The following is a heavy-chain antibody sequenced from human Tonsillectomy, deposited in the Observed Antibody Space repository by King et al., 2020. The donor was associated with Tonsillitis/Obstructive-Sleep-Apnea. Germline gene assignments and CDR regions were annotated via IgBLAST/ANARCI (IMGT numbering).Heavy chain of an antibody. CDR1: GFTFSSYA. J-gene: IGHJ5*02. CDR2: ISYDGSNK. CDR3: ARAGYYQYSWFDP. V-gene: IGHV3-30*01. Sequence: VQLVESGGGVVQPGRSLRLSCAASGFTFSSYAMHWVRQAPGKGLEWVAVISYDGSNKYYADSVKGRFTISRDNSKNTLYLQMNSLRAEDTAVYYCARAGYYQYSWFDPWGQGTLVTVSS. D-gene: IGHD3-3*01.